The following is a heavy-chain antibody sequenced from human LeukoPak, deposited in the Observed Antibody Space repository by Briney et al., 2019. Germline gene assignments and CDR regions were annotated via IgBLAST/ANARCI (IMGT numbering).Heavy chain of an antibody. V-gene: IGHV4-4*02. CDR2: GNLQGST. CDR1: GGSISNTNW. Sequence: PSGTLSLTCGVSGGSISNTNWWTWVRQPPRKGLEWIGEGNLQGSTNYNPSLKSRVAISVDKSENHISLKLTSVTAADTAVYYCAREGGPYRPLDYSGQGTLVTVAS. CDR3: AREGGPYRPLDY. J-gene: IGHJ4*02.